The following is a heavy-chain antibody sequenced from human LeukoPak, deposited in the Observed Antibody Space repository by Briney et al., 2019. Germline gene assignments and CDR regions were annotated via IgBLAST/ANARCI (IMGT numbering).Heavy chain of an antibody. D-gene: IGHD1-26*01. CDR2: IKGSDYST. V-gene: IGHV3-23*01. CDR1: GFTFSSYG. CDR3: AKDLGLSVGTTPFDF. Sequence: GGSLRLSCAASGFTFSSYGMHWVRQAPGKGPEWISTIKGSDYSTYFADSVKGRFTISRDNSKSTLYLQMDSLRAEDTAIYYCAKDLGLSVGTTPFDFWGQGTLVTVSS. J-gene: IGHJ4*02.